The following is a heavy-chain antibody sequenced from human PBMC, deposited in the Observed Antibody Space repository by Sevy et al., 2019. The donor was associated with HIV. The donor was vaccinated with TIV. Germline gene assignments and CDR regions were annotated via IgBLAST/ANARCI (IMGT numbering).Heavy chain of an antibody. Sequence: ASVKVSCKASGYTFTSYGISWVRQAPGQGLEWMGWISAYNGNTNYAQKLQGRVTMTTDTSTSTAYMELRSLRSDDTAVYYCAREGDCYGSGSYQWIDYWGQGTLVTVSS. D-gene: IGHD3-10*01. CDR3: AREGDCYGSGSYQWIDY. CDR1: GYTFTSYG. J-gene: IGHJ4*02. CDR2: ISAYNGNT. V-gene: IGHV1-18*01.